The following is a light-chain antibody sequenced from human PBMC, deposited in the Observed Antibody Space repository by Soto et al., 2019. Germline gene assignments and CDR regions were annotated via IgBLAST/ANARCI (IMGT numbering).Light chain of an antibody. J-gene: IGKJ1*01. V-gene: IGKV3-20*01. CDR2: GAS. Sequence: EIVLTQSPATLSLSPGERATLTCRASQSGSSSYLAWYQQNPGQAPRLLIYGASSRASGIPDRFSGSGSGTDFTLTISRLEPEDFAVYYCQQYGSSVAFGQGTKVEI. CDR3: QQYGSSVA. CDR1: QSGSSSY.